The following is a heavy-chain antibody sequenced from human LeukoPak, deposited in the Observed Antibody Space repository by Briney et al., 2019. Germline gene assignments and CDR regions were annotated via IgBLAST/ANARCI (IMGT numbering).Heavy chain of an antibody. D-gene: IGHD3-10*01. V-gene: IGHV3-21*01. CDR3: ARDRGFRGVIVPLDV. Sequence: GGSLRLSCAASGFTFSSYSMNWVRQAPGKGLEWVSSISSSSSYIYYADSVKGRFTISRDNAKNSLYLQMNSLRAEDTAVYYWARDRGFRGVIVPLDVGGKGTTVTVSS. CDR1: GFTFSSYS. CDR2: ISSSSSYI. J-gene: IGHJ6*04.